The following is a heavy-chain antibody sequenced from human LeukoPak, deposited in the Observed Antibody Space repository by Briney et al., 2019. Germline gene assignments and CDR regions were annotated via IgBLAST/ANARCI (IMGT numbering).Heavy chain of an antibody. J-gene: IGHJ6*02. V-gene: IGHV3-7*01. Sequence: PGGSLRLSCAASGFTFSSYWMSWVRQAPGKGLEWVANIKQDGSEKYYVDSVKGRFTISRDNAKNSLYLQMNSLRAEDTAVYYCAKDLASYYYYGMDVWGQGTTVTVSS. CDR1: GFTFSSYW. CDR2: IKQDGSEK. CDR3: AKDLASYYYYGMDV.